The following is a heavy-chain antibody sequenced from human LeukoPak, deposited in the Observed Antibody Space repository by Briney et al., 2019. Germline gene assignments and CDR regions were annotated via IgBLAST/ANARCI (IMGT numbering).Heavy chain of an antibody. CDR3: ARDLYGSGRYQRDY. D-gene: IGHD3-10*01. CDR1: GFTFSSYS. V-gene: IGHV3-21*01. CDR2: ISSSSSKI. J-gene: IGHJ4*02. Sequence: GGSLRLSCAASGFTFSSYSMNWVRQAPGKGLEWVSSISSSSSKIYYADSVKGRFTISRDNAKNSLYLQMNSLRAEDTAVYYCARDLYGSGRYQRDYWGQGTLVTVSS.